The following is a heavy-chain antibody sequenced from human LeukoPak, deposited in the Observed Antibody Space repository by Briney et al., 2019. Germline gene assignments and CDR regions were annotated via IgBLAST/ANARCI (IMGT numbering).Heavy chain of an antibody. CDR3: ARTPKDIVVVPAAFYFDY. J-gene: IGHJ4*02. D-gene: IGHD2-2*01. CDR1: GGSISSGGYY. Sequence: SQTLSLTCTVSGGSISSGGYYWSWIRQHPGKGLEWIGYIYYSGSTYYNPSLKSRVTISVDTSKNQFSLKLSSVTAADTAVYYCARTPKDIVVVPAAFYFDYWGQGTLVTVSS. V-gene: IGHV4-31*03. CDR2: IYYSGST.